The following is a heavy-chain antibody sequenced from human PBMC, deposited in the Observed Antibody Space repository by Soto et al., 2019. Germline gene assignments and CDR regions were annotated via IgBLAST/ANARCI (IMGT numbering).Heavy chain of an antibody. D-gene: IGHD2-21*02. Sequence: QVQLVQSGAEVKKPGSSVKVSCKASGGTFSSYAISWVRQAPGQGLEWMGGIIPIFGTANYARKFQGRVTITADESTSCAYMELSSLRSEDTAVYYCASSVVVTAIRLDYYCYGMDVWGQGTTVTVSS. CDR2: IIPIFGTA. CDR3: ASSVVVTAIRLDYYCYGMDV. V-gene: IGHV1-69*12. CDR1: GGTFSSYA. J-gene: IGHJ6*02.